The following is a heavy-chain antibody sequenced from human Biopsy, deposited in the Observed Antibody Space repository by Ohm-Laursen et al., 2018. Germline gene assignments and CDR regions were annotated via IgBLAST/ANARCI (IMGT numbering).Heavy chain of an antibody. CDR3: ARGSNDFGGLYFPR. CDR2: ISYTGYT. D-gene: IGHD4-23*01. V-gene: IGHV4-59*11. Sequence: SDPLSLTCTVSGGSFTGHYWSWIRQPPGKGLEWLGHISYTGYTSYNASLKSRVTISVDTSRNYFSPRLSSLTAADTAVYYCARGSNDFGGLYFPRWGQGTLLTVSS. CDR1: GGSFTGHY. J-gene: IGHJ4*02.